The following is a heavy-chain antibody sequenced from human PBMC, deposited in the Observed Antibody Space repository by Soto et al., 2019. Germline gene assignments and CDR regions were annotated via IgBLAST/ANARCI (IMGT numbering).Heavy chain of an antibody. CDR1: GYTFTSYY. CDR2: INPSSGST. CDR3: ARGPYSYRDY. D-gene: IGHD5-18*01. Sequence: ASVKVSCKSSGYTFTSYYMHWVRQAPGQGLEWMGIINPSSGSTIYSQKFQGRVTMTWDTSTTTVYMELSSLRSEDTAVYFCARGPYSYRDYWGQGTLVTVSS. V-gene: IGHV1-46*01. J-gene: IGHJ4*02.